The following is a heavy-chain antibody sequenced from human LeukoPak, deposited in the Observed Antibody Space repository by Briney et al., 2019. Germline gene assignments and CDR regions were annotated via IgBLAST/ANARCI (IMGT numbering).Heavy chain of an antibody. CDR3: ARERWLQFGWFDP. J-gene: IGHJ5*02. Sequence: KTSETLSLTCTVSGGSISSYYWSWIRQPPGKGLEWIGYIYYSGSTNYNPSLKSRVTISVDTSKNQFSLKLSSVTAADAAVYYCARERWLQFGWFDPWGQGTLVTVSS. CDR1: GGSISSYY. V-gene: IGHV4-59*01. CDR2: IYYSGST. D-gene: IGHD5-24*01.